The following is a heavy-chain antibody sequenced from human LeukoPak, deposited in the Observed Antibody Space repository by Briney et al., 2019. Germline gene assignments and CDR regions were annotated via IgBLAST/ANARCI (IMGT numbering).Heavy chain of an antibody. CDR2: IYPGDSDT. CDR3: ARHSVDYGYSGPLAGGMDV. J-gene: IGHJ6*02. CDR1: GYSFTSYW. Sequence: GESLKISCKGSGYSFTSYWIGWVRQMPGKGLEWMGIIYPGDSDTRYSPSFQGQVTISADKSISTAYLQWSSLKASDTAMYYCARHSVDYGYSGPLAGGMDVWGQGTTVTVSS. V-gene: IGHV5-51*01. D-gene: IGHD4-17*01.